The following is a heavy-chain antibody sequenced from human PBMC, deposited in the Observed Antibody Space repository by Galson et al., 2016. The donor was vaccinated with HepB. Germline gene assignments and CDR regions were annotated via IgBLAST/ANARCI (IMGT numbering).Heavy chain of an antibody. V-gene: IGHV3-11*06. CDR1: GFTFNDYY. Sequence: SLRLSCAASGFTFNDYYMSWIRQAPGKGLEWVSYITSSSSYTNYGDSVKGRFTISRDNAKNSLYLQMNSLRAEDTAVYYCAREKLSSAHHYYYYMDVWGKGTTVTVSS. D-gene: IGHD6-25*01. CDR2: ITSSSSYT. J-gene: IGHJ6*03. CDR3: AREKLSSAHHYYYYMDV.